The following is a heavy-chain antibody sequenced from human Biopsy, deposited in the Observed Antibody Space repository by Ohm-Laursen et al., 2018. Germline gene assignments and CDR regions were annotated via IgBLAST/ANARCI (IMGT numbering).Heavy chain of an antibody. Sequence: ASVTASCKVSAHTFTSHDTTSARQASGHGPEWQRWLNPVSGNSNFGQKFRGRVTVTSDPSISTAYMELSGLTSDDPATYYCGRAVRNQLLTDPWGQGTLVTVTS. V-gene: IGHV1-8*01. J-gene: IGHJ5*02. CDR3: GRAVRNQLLTDP. CDR1: AHTFTSHD. D-gene: IGHD1-7*01. CDR2: LNPVSGNS.